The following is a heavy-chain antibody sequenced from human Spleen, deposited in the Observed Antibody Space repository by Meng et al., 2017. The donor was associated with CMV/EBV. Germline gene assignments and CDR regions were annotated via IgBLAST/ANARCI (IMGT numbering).Heavy chain of an antibody. CDR3: ARDYIAAAGWGNWFDP. CDR2: IIPTFGAP. CDR1: GDSLSNYA. J-gene: IGHJ5*02. D-gene: IGHD6-13*01. V-gene: IGHV1-69*05. Sequence: SVKVSCKASGDSLSNYAFSWVRQAPGQGLEWMGGIIPTFGAPNYAQKLQDRVSITTDEATSTSYMDLSGLRSEDTAVYYCARDYIAAAGWGNWFDPWGQGTLVTVSS.